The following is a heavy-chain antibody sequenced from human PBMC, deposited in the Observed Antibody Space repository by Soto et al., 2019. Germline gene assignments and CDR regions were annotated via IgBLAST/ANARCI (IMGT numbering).Heavy chain of an antibody. D-gene: IGHD3-16*02. Sequence: SLRLSCAASGFTFSSYWMSWVRQAPGKGLEWVANIKQDGSEKYYVDSVKGRFTISRDNAKNSLYLQMNSLRAEDTVVYYCARESVEDYDYIWGSYRSYYFDYWGQGTLVTVSS. CDR1: GFTFSSYW. J-gene: IGHJ4*02. CDR3: ARESVEDYDYIWGSYRSYYFDY. V-gene: IGHV3-7*01. CDR2: IKQDGSEK.